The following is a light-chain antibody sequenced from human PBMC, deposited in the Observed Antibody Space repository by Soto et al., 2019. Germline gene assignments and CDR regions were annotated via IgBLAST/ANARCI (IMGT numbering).Light chain of an antibody. CDR1: QSVLYISNNTNY. V-gene: IGKV4-1*01. Sequence: DIVMTQSPASLAVSLGERATINCKSSQSVLYISNNTNYLAWYQQKPGQHPKLLIYWASTRESGVPDRFSGSGSGTDFTLTISRLQAEDVAVYYCQQYYSTPLTFGGGTKVEIK. CDR2: WAS. J-gene: IGKJ4*01. CDR3: QQYYSTPLT.